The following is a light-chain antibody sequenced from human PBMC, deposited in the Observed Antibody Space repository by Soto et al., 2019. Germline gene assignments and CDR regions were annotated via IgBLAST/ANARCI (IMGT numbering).Light chain of an antibody. CDR3: QQYGSSPYT. J-gene: IGKJ2*01. Sequence: EIVLTQSPGTQSLSPGERATLSCRASQSVSSSYLAWYQQKPGQAPRLLIYDASSRATGIPDRFSGSGSGKYFTLTISRLEPEDFAVYFCQQYGSSPYTFGQGTKLEIK. CDR1: QSVSSSY. V-gene: IGKV3-20*01. CDR2: DAS.